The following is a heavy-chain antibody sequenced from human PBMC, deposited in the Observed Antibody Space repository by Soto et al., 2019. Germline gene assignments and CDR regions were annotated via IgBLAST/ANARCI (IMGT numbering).Heavy chain of an antibody. J-gene: IGHJ4*02. D-gene: IGHD3-22*01. CDR1: GFTFSDYY. Sequence: PGGSLRLSCAASGFTFSDYYMSWIRQAPGKGLEWVAYISSSSTYTNYADSVKGRFTISRDNAKNSLYLQMNSLRVEDTAVYYCAASGYYYRFDYWGQGTLVTVSS. V-gene: IGHV3-11*06. CDR3: AASGYYYRFDY. CDR2: ISSSSTYT.